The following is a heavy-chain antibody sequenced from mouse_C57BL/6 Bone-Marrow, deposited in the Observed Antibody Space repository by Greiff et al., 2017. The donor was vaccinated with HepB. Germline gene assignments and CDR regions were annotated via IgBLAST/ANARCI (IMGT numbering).Heavy chain of an antibody. CDR1: GFTFSSYA. CDR3: ARGDYGNSDY. D-gene: IGHD2-1*01. J-gene: IGHJ2*01. CDR2: ISDGGSYT. V-gene: IGHV5-4*01. Sequence: EVHLVESGGGLVKPGGSLKLSCAASGFTFSSYAMSWVRQTPEKRLEWVATISDGGSYTYYPDNVKGRFTISRDNAKNNLYLQMSHLKSEDTAMYYCARGDYGNSDYWGQGTTLTVSS.